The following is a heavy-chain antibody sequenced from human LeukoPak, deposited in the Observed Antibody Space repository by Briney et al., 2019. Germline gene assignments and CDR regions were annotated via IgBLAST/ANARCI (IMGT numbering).Heavy chain of an antibody. Sequence: PSETLSLTCTVSGGSISSGSYYWSWIRQPAGKGLEWIGYIYYSGSTNYNPSLKSRVTISVDTSKNQFSLKLSSVTAADTAVYYCARARYSDAFDIWGQGTMVTVSS. D-gene: IGHD3-9*01. CDR2: IYYSGST. V-gene: IGHV4-61*10. CDR1: GGSISSGSYY. CDR3: ARARYSDAFDI. J-gene: IGHJ3*02.